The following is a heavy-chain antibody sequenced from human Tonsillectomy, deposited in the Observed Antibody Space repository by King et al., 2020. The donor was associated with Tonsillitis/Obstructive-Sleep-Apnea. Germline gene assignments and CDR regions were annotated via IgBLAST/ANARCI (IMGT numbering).Heavy chain of an antibody. D-gene: IGHD2-2*01. V-gene: IGHV3-13*04. Sequence: QLVQSGGGLVQPGGSLRLSCAASGFTFSSYDMHWVRQATGKGLEWVSGIGSAGDTYYPGSVKGRFTISRENAKNSLYLQMNSLRAGDTAVYYCARGYCSSTSCYSRRNAFDIWGQGTMVTVSS. CDR2: IGSAGDT. CDR3: ARGYCSSTSCYSRRNAFDI. CDR1: GFTFSSYD. J-gene: IGHJ3*02.